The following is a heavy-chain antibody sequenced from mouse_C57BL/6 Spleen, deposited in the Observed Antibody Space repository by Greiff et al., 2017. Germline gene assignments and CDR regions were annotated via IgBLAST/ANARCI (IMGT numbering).Heavy chain of an antibody. Sequence: QVQLQQPGAELVKPGASVKLSCKASGYTFTSYWMQWVKQRPGQGLEWIGEIDPSDSYTNYNQKFKGKATLTVDTSSSTASMQLSSLTSEDSAVYYCARWGAFDYWGQGTTLTVSS. CDR1: GYTFTSYW. J-gene: IGHJ2*01. CDR2: IDPSDSYT. V-gene: IGHV1-50*01. CDR3: ARWGAFDY.